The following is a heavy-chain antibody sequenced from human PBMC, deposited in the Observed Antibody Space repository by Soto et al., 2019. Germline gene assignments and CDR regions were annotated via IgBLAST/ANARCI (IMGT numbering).Heavy chain of an antibody. CDR3: ARRSISSGWSSDY. Sequence: GQAVKLTCKGSGYSFTSYWIGWVRQMPGKGLEWMGIIYPGDSDTRYSPSFQGQVTIPADKSISTAYLQWSSLKASDTAMYYCARRSISSGWSSDYWGQGTLVTVSS. CDR2: IYPGDSDT. J-gene: IGHJ4*02. V-gene: IGHV5-51*01. CDR1: GYSFTSYW. D-gene: IGHD6-19*01.